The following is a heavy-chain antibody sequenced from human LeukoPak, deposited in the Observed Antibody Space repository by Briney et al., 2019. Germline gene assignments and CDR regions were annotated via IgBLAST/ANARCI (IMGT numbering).Heavy chain of an antibody. CDR1: GFTFSSYA. J-gene: IGHJ3*02. CDR2: ISGSGGST. V-gene: IGHV3-23*01. Sequence: GGSLRLSCAASGFTFSSYAMSWVRQAPGKGLEWVSAISGSGGSTYYADSVKGRFTISRDNSKNTLYLQMNSLRAEDTAVYYCAKNSGDYYDSSGYYFDDAFDIWGQGTMVTVSS. D-gene: IGHD3-22*01. CDR3: AKNSGDYYDSSGYYFDDAFDI.